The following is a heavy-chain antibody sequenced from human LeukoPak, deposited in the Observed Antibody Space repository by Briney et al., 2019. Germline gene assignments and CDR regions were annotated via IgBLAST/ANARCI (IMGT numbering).Heavy chain of an antibody. D-gene: IGHD5-18*01. CDR2: IDPSDSET. CDR1: GYSFTSYW. CDR3: ARQTAMGRSGDY. J-gene: IGHJ4*02. Sequence: GESLKISCKASGYSFTSYWIGWVRQMPGKGLEWMGIIDPSDSETRYTPSFQGQVTISVDKSLSTADLQWNSLGASDTAMYYCARQTAMGRSGDYWGQGTLVTVSS. V-gene: IGHV5-51*01.